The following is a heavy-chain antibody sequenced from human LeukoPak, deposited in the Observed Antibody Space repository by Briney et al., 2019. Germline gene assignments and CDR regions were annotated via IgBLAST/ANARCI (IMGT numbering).Heavy chain of an antibody. CDR3: ARGTERDGSGWYIPEK. Sequence: VASVKVSCKASGYTFTSYGISWVRQAPGQGLEWMGWISAYNGNTNYAQKLQGRVTMTTDTSTSTAYMELRSLRSDDTAVYYCARGTERDGSGWYIPEKWGQGTLVTVSS. CDR1: GYTFTSYG. CDR2: ISAYNGNT. D-gene: IGHD6-19*01. V-gene: IGHV1-18*01. J-gene: IGHJ4*02.